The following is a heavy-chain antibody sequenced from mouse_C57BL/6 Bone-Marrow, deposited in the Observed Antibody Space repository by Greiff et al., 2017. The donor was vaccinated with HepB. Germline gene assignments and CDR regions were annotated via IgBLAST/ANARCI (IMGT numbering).Heavy chain of an antibody. J-gene: IGHJ3*01. Sequence: EVQLQQSGPELVKPGASVKIPCKASGYTFTDYNMDWVKQSHGKSLEWIGDINPNNGGTIYNQKFKGKATLTVDKSSSTAYMELRSLTSEDTAVYYCARALHYYGSSYWFAYWGQGTLVTVSA. D-gene: IGHD1-1*01. CDR1: GYTFTDYN. V-gene: IGHV1-18*01. CDR2: INPNNGGT. CDR3: ARALHYYGSSYWFAY.